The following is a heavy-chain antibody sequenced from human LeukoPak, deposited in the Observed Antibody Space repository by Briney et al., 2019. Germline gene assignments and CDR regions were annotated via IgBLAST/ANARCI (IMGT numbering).Heavy chain of an antibody. V-gene: IGHV3-21*04. Sequence: GGSLRLSCAASGFTFSSYSMNWVRQAPGKGLEWVSSISSSSSYIYYADSVKGRFSISRDNSQHTLYLQMNSLRVEDTAVYYCAKWLRVATTFFDYWGQGTLVTVSS. CDR1: GFTFSSYS. CDR2: ISSSSSYI. CDR3: AKWLRVATTFFDY. J-gene: IGHJ4*02. D-gene: IGHD5-24*01.